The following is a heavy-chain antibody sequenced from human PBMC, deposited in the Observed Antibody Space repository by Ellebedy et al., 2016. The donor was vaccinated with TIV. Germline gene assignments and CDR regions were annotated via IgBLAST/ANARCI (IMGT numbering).Heavy chain of an antibody. D-gene: IGHD3-9*01. CDR1: GYTFTSYG. CDR3: ARVDILNGYYYFDS. V-gene: IGHV1-18*04. J-gene: IGHJ4*02. CDR2: IRHHDGYT. Sequence: ASVKVSCXTSGYTFTSYGIGWVRQAPGRGLEWMGWIRHHDGYTYYPQRFQGRVTMTADTSTTTTYMALGSLRSDDTAVYYCARVDILNGYYYFDSWGQGTLVTVSA.